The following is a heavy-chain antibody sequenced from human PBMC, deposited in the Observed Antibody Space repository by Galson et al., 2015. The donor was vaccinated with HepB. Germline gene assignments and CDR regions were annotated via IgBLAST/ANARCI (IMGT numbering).Heavy chain of an antibody. J-gene: IGHJ4*02. CDR3: ARDLWDY. V-gene: IGHV3-30*02. CDR2: IRSDGSNN. Sequence: SLRLSCAASGFTFSNSGMHWVRQAPGKGLEWVASIRSDGSNNNYAVSVRGRFTISRDNSKNTLYLQMNSLRAEDTSVYFCARDLWDYWGQGTLVTVSS. CDR1: GFTFSNSG.